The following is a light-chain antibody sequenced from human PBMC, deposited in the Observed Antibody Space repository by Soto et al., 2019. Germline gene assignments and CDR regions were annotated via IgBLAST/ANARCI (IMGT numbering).Light chain of an antibody. CDR3: QQSYSAPPT. V-gene: IGKV1-39*01. CDR1: QSISNY. Sequence: DIQTTQSPCSLSASVGDRVTITCRASQSISNYLNWYQQKPGKAPKLLIYAASSLQSGVPSRFSGSGSGTAFTLTISSLQPEDFATYYCQQSYSAPPTFGGGTKVEI. CDR2: AAS. J-gene: IGKJ4*01.